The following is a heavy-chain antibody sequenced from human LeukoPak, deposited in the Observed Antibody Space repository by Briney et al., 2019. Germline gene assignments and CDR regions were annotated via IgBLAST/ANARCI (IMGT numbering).Heavy chain of an antibody. Sequence: SETLSLTCSVYGGSLSGYYWSWIRQPPGRGVEWLGEINHSGNTNYHPSLKTRLPISVDTSKNQFSLKLSSVTAADTAVYYCASAYDSSGLGVSDAFDIWGQGTMVTVSS. CDR3: ASAYDSSGLGVSDAFDI. CDR1: GGSLSGYY. CDR2: INHSGNT. D-gene: IGHD3-22*01. J-gene: IGHJ3*02. V-gene: IGHV4-34*01.